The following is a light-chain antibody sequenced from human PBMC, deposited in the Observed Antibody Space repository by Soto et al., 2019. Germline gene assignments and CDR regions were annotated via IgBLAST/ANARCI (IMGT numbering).Light chain of an antibody. Sequence: EIGLTQSPGTLSLSPGERATLSCRASQSVSISSLAWYQQKPGQAPRLLIYSASSSATGIPDRFSGSGSGTDFTLTISRLEPEDFAVYYCQQYGSSSYTFGQGTNLEIK. CDR1: QSVSISS. J-gene: IGKJ2*01. CDR3: QQYGSSSYT. V-gene: IGKV3-20*01. CDR2: SAS.